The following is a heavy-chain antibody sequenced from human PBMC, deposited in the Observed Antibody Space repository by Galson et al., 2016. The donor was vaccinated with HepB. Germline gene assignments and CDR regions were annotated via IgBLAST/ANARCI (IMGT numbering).Heavy chain of an antibody. CDR2: IHYSGTT. J-gene: IGHJ6*02. D-gene: IGHD2-2*02. V-gene: IGHV4-59*08. Sequence: EPLSLTCTVSGGSISSSYWSWIRQPPGKGLEWIGYIHYSGTTTYNPSLKSRLTILVDTSKNQFSLKLTSATAADTAVYFCARLGHCTGTSCYTVDYYGMDVWGRGTTVTVSS. CDR1: GGSISSSY. CDR3: ARLGHCTGTSCYTVDYYGMDV.